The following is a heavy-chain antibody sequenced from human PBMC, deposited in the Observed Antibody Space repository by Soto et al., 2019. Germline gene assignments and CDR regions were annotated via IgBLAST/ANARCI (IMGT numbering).Heavy chain of an antibody. CDR2: IIPIFGTA. CDR1: GGTFSSYA. CDR3: ARDCSSSSSWHNWFDL. D-gene: IGHD6-13*01. V-gene: IGHV1-69*13. J-gene: IGHJ5*02. Sequence: SVKVSFKASGGTFSSYAISWVRQAPGQGLEWMGGIIPIFGTANYAQKFQGRVTITADESTSTAYMELSSLRSEDTAVYYCARDCSSSSSWHNWFDLWGQGTLVTVSS.